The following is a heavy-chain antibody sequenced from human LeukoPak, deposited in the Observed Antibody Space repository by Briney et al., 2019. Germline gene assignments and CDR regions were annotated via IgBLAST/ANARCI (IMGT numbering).Heavy chain of an antibody. V-gene: IGHV4-59*08. CDR2: IYYSGSS. CDR1: GGSISSYY. Sequence: PSETLSLTCTVSGGSISSYYWSWIRQPPGKGLEWIGYIYYSGSSNYNPSLKSRVTISVDTSKNQFSLKLSSVTAADTAVYYCARQYCSGGSCFPPDYWGQGTLVAVSS. CDR3: ARQYCSGGSCFPPDY. J-gene: IGHJ4*02. D-gene: IGHD2-15*01.